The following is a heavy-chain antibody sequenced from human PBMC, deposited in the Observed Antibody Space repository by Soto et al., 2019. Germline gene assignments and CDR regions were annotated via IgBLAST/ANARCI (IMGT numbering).Heavy chain of an antibody. CDR3: AKDKPGTTSFDY. CDR2: ISDRGDTT. D-gene: IGHD1-1*01. J-gene: IGHJ4*02. V-gene: IGHV3-23*01. CDR1: GFTMSSNA. Sequence: GGSLRLSCAASGFTMSSNAMYWVRQAPGKGLEWVSGISDRGDTTHYADSVKGRFTTSRDTSKNTLYLQLNTLRADDTAVYYCAKDKPGTTSFDYWGQGTLVTVSS.